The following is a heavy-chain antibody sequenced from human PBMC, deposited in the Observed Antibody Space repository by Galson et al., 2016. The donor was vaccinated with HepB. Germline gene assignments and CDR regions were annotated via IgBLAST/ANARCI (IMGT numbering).Heavy chain of an antibody. CDR1: GFTFSSYA. V-gene: IGHV3-23*01. CDR2: ISGSGRMT. D-gene: IGHD6-13*01. J-gene: IGHJ3*02. CDR3: AQGGGGSSSWYRAFDI. Sequence: SLRLSCAASGFTFSSYAMSWVRQAPGKGLEWVSAISGSGRMTYNADSVKGRFTISRDNSKNTLYLKMNGLRAEETAVYYCAQGGGGSSSWYRAFDIWGQGTMVTVSS.